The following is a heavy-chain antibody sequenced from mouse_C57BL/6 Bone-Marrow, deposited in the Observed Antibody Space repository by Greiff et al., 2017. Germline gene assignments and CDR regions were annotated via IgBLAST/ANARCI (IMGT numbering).Heavy chain of an antibody. Sequence: QVQLQQPGAELVKPGASVKMSCKASGYTFTSYWITWVKQRPGQGLVWIGDIYPGSGSTNYNEKFKSKATLTVDTSSSTAYMQLSSLTSEDSAVYYCARIDGYFAYYAMDYWGQGTSVTVSS. CDR3: ARIDGYFAYYAMDY. D-gene: IGHD2-3*01. CDR1: GYTFTSYW. V-gene: IGHV1-55*01. J-gene: IGHJ4*01. CDR2: IYPGSGST.